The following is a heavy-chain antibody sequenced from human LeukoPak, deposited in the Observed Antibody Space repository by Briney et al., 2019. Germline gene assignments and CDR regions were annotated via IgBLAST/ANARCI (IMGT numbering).Heavy chain of an antibody. CDR1: GFTFDDYA. V-gene: IGHV3-43D*03. CDR3: AKDIGAAAGTGFSMDV. Sequence: GGSLRLTCAASGFTFDDYAMHWVRQAPGKGLEWVSLISWDGGSTYYADSVKGRFTISRDNSKNSLYLQMNSLRAEDTALYYCAKDIGAAAGTGFSMDVWGKGTTVTISS. CDR2: ISWDGGST. J-gene: IGHJ6*04. D-gene: IGHD6-13*01.